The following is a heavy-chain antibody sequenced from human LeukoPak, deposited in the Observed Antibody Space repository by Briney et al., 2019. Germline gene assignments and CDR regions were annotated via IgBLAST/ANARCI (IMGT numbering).Heavy chain of an antibody. D-gene: IGHD3-16*02. Sequence: GGSLRLSCAASGFTFRGYALSWVRQAPGKGLEWVSAISGSGGSTYYADSVKGRFTISRDNSKNTLYLQMNSLRAEDTAVYYCALNGREVPSGAFDIWGQGTMVTVSS. V-gene: IGHV3-23*01. CDR2: ISGSGGST. J-gene: IGHJ3*02. CDR1: GFTFRGYA. CDR3: ALNGREVPSGAFDI.